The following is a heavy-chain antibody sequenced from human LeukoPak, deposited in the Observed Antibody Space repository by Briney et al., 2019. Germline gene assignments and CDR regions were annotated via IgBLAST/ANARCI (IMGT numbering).Heavy chain of an antibody. D-gene: IGHD6-13*01. J-gene: IGHJ4*02. CDR1: GYSISSGYY. Sequence: SETLSLTCTASGYSISSGYYWGWIRQPPGKGLEWIGSIYYSGSTYYNPSLKSRVTISVDTSKNQFSLKLSSVTAADTAVYYCAQAGNGFDYWGQGTLVTVSS. V-gene: IGHV4-38-2*02. CDR3: AQAGNGFDY. CDR2: IYYSGST.